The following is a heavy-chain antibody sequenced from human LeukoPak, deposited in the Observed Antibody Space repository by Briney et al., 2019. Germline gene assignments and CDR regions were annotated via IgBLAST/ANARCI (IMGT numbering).Heavy chain of an antibody. V-gene: IGHV4-59*11. CDR2: IYYSGST. CDR3: ARVTGGDYGAMDI. Sequence: PSETLSLTCTISGGSISSHYWSCIRHPPGKGLEWIGNIYYSGSTTYNPSHKSRVTISVDTSKNQFSLNLSSVTAADTAVYYCARVTGGDYGAMDIWGQGTTVAVSS. J-gene: IGHJ6*02. CDR1: GGSISSHY. D-gene: IGHD3-10*01.